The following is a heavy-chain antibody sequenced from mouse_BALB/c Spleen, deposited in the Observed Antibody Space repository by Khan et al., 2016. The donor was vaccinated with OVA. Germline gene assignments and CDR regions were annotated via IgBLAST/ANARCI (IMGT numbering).Heavy chain of an antibody. CDR3: TGQRGYYGRSPYWDY. V-gene: IGHV5-6-4*01. Sequence: EVELVESGGGLVRPGGSLKLSCAASGFSFSSYSMSWVRQTPEQRLEWVATIRSGGSYTYYPDSVKGRFTISRDNAKNPQHLQVHSLRSEHKDMYYSTGQRGYYGRSPYWDYWGQGTTLTVPS. CDR1: GFSFSSYS. J-gene: IGHJ2*01. D-gene: IGHD1-1*01. CDR2: IRSGGSYT.